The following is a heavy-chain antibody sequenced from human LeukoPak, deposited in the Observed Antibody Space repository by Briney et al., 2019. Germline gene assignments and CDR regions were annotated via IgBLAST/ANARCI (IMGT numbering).Heavy chain of an antibody. CDR3: AKDHGFDYYDSSGYYLDY. Sequence: GGSLRLSCAASGFTFSSHNMNWVRQAPGKGLEWVSSISGRGNYIFYADSVKGRFTISRDSAKNSLSLQMNSLRAEDTAVYYCAKDHGFDYYDSSGYYLDYWGQGTLVTVSS. D-gene: IGHD3-22*01. V-gene: IGHV3-21*01. CDR2: ISGRGNYI. J-gene: IGHJ4*02. CDR1: GFTFSSHN.